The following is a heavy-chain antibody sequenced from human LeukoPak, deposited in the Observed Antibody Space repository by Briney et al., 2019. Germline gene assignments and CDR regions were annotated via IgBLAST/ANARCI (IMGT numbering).Heavy chain of an antibody. D-gene: IGHD6-13*01. V-gene: IGHV3-7*03. J-gene: IGHJ4*02. CDR1: GFTFSSYW. Sequence: GGSLRLSCAASGFTFSSYWMSWVRQAPGRGLEWVANKKQDGSEKYYVDSVKGRFTISRDNAKNSLYMQMNSLRAEDTAVYYCGRSAAAGFFDYWGQGTLVTVSS. CDR3: GRSAAAGFFDY. CDR2: KKQDGSEK.